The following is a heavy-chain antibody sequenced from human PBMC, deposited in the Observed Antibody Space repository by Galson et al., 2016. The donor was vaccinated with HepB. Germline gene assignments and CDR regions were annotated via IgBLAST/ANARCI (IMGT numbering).Heavy chain of an antibody. J-gene: IGHJ4*02. V-gene: IGHV1-46*01. D-gene: IGHD3-22*01. CDR2: INPIGGST. CDR1: GYTFTNYY. Sequence: SVKVSCKASGYTFTNYYMHWVRQAPGQGLEWMGIINPIGGSTSYEQRFQGRVTMTRDTSTSTVYMELSSLRSDDTAVYYCARDDGSGYYPDAPYFDYWGQGTLVTVSS. CDR3: ARDDGSGYYPDAPYFDY.